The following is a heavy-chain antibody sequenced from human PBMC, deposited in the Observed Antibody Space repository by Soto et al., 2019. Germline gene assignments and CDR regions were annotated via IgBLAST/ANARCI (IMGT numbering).Heavy chain of an antibody. V-gene: IGHV4-39*01. CDR1: GGSISSSSYS. CDR3: ARHANFAY. J-gene: IGHJ4*02. CDR2: MFYSGST. Sequence: SETLSLTCTVSGGSISSSSYSWGWIRQPPGKGLEWIGTMFYSGSTYYNPSLKSRVTISVDTSKNQFSLKLSSVTAADTAVYYRARHANFAYWGQGTLVTVSS.